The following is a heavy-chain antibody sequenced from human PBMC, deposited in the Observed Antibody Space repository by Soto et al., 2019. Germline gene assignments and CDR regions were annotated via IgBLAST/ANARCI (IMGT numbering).Heavy chain of an antibody. D-gene: IGHD3-9*01. J-gene: IGHJ4*02. V-gene: IGHV1-18*01. CDR1: GYTFTSHD. CDR2: ISAYNGNT. Sequence: QVQLVQSGAEVKEPGASVKVACKASGYTFTSHDISWMRQAPGQGLEWMGWISAYNGNTNYAQKHQGRVTMTTDTSTSTAYMELRSLRSDDTAVYYCARDPGFRSDYWGQGTLVTVSS. CDR3: ARDPGFRSDY.